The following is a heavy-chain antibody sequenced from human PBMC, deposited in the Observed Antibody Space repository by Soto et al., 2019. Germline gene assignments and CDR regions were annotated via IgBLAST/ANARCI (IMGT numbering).Heavy chain of an antibody. J-gene: IGHJ3*02. D-gene: IGHD6-13*01. V-gene: IGHV2-5*02. Sequence: QITLKESGPTLVKPTQTLTLTCTVSGYSLSISGVGVGWIRQPPGKALEWVGIIYWDDEKHYSPSLKTRLTITKDTSKTQVVLTMTDMDPVDTATYYCAHRGPKGAGAFDIWGQGTMVTVSS. CDR2: IYWDDEK. CDR1: GYSLSISGVG. CDR3: AHRGPKGAGAFDI.